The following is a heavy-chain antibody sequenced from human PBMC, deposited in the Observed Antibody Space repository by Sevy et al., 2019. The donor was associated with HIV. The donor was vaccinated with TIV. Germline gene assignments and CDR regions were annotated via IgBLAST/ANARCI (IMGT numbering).Heavy chain of an antibody. Sequence: GGSLRLSCTASGFTFSSHWMHWVRQAPGKGLVWVSRINTDGSSTDYADSVKARFTISRDNAKNTLYLQMNSLTVEDTALYYCARDVGYCSGGNCYESGWFDHWGQGTLVTVSS. CDR1: GFTFSSHW. D-gene: IGHD2-15*01. CDR2: INTDGSST. CDR3: ARDVGYCSGGNCYESGWFDH. J-gene: IGHJ5*02. V-gene: IGHV3-74*01.